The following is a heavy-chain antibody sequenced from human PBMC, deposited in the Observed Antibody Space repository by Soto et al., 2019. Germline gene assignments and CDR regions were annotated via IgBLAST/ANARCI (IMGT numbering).Heavy chain of an antibody. V-gene: IGHV4-31*03. CDR1: GGSISSGGYY. CDR3: ARVDGLTSRGYCSSTSCHTSYYYYYMDV. Sequence: SETLSLTCTVSGGSISSGGYYWSWIRQHPGKGLEWIGCIYYSGSTYYNPSLKSRVTISVDTSKNQFSLKLSSVTAADTAVYYCARVDGLTSRGYCSSTSCHTSYYYYYMDVWGKGTTVTVSS. J-gene: IGHJ6*03. CDR2: IYYSGST. D-gene: IGHD2-2*02.